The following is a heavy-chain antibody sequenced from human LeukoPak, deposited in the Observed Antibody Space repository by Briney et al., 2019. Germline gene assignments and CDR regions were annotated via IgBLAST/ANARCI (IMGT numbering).Heavy chain of an antibody. CDR2: ISYDGSNK. J-gene: IGHJ6*02. D-gene: IGHD1-26*01. CDR1: GFTFSSYS. V-gene: IGHV3-30*04. CDR3: ARDRVAVGARNPWADYYYGMDV. Sequence: GRSLRLSCAASGFTFSSYSMHWVRQAPCKGLEWVVVISYDGSNKYYADSVKGRFTISRDNSKNTLYLQMNSLRAEDTAVYYCARDRVAVGARNPWADYYYGMDVWGQGTTVTVSS.